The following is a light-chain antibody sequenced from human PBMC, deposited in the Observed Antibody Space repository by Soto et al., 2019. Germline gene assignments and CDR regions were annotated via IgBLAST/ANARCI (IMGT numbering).Light chain of an antibody. V-gene: IGKV1-5*03. CDR3: QQYNSYSPYT. Sequence: DIQMTQSPSTLFASVGDRVTITCRASQSISSWLAWYQQKPGKAPKLLIYKASSLESGVPSRFXGSGSGTEFTLTISSLQPDDFATYSCQQYNSYSPYTFGQGTKLEIK. CDR2: KAS. J-gene: IGKJ2*01. CDR1: QSISSW.